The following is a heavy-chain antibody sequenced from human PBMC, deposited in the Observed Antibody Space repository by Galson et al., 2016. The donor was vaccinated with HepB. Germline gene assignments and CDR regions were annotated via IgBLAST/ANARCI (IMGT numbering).Heavy chain of an antibody. J-gene: IGHJ4*02. V-gene: IGHV4-39*01. Sequence: SETLSLTCTVSGGSIRDRSFYWAWIRQPPGKNLEWIGSIYSSGSTYYNPSLRRRVTISADTSYNDFSLRLTSVSAADTAMYYCARQAEIYYFDYWGQGALVAVSS. CDR1: GGSIRDRSFY. CDR3: ARQAEIYYFDY. CDR2: IYSSGST.